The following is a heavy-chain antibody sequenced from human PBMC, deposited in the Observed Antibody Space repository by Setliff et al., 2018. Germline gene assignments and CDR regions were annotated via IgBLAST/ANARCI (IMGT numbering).Heavy chain of an antibody. Sequence: PSETLSLTCAASGGTFSDYYWTLIRQPPGKGLEWIGEINHSGSTNYNPSLKSRVTISLDTSKNQFSLKLSSVTAADTAVYYCVRMSGFLYMDVWGKGTTVTVSS. J-gene: IGHJ6*03. V-gene: IGHV4-34*08. D-gene: IGHD3-3*01. CDR3: VRMSGFLYMDV. CDR1: GGTFSDYY. CDR2: INHSGST.